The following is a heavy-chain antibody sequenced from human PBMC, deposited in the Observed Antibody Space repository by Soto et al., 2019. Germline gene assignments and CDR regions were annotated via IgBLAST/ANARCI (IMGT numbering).Heavy chain of an antibody. J-gene: IGHJ6*02. D-gene: IGHD4-17*01. V-gene: IGHV3-33*01. Sequence: QVQLVESGGGVVQPGRSLRLSCAASGFTFSSYGMHWVRQAPGKGLEWVAVIWYDGSNKYYADSVKGRFTISRDNSKNTLYLQLNRLRAEDTAVYYCARVGDDYGDLFGMDVWGQGTTVTVSS. CDR2: IWYDGSNK. CDR1: GFTFSSYG. CDR3: ARVGDDYGDLFGMDV.